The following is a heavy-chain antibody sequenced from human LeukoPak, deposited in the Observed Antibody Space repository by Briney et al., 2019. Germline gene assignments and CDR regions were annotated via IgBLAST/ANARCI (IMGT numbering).Heavy chain of an antibody. Sequence: GGSLRLSCVVSGFTVSSNYMNWVRQAPGKGPEWVANIREDGSEKFYVNSVKGRFTISRDNAKNSLYLQMNSLTVDDTAVYYCARDLWLGQRGLFYFEYWGQGTPVTVAS. CDR3: ARDLWLGQRGLFYFEY. D-gene: IGHD3-22*01. V-gene: IGHV3-7*01. CDR1: GFTVSSNY. CDR2: IREDGSEK. J-gene: IGHJ4*02.